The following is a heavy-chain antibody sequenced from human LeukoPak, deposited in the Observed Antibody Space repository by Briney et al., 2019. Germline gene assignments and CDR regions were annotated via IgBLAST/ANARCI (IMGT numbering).Heavy chain of an antibody. CDR1: GGTFSNYA. Sequence: GASVKVSCKASGGTFSNYAISWVRQAPGQGLEWMGGIIPIFDTADYAQKFQGRLTITADESTSTAYMELSSLRAEDTAVYYCARDLVGSHTSYSSGAWGYWGQGTLVTVSS. V-gene: IGHV1-69*13. J-gene: IGHJ4*02. D-gene: IGHD3-9*01. CDR3: ARDLVGSHTSYSSGAWGY. CDR2: IIPIFDTA.